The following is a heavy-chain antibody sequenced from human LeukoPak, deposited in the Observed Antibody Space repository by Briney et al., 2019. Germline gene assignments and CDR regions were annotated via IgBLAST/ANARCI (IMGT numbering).Heavy chain of an antibody. CDR1: VFIFSKYA. Sequence: GGTLRLSCAASVFIFSKYAMHCVRQAAGPGLEAVALISGDGSKTYHADFGKARFSISRYNSKNRLYLPLNCLIAEHRSVYYFSRDSSYWYDSGSSGPHYFDYWCQGTVVTVCS. CDR3: SRDSSYWYDSGSSGPHYFDY. J-gene: IGHJ4*02. V-gene: IGHV3-30*01. CDR2: ISGDGSKT. D-gene: IGHD3-10*01.